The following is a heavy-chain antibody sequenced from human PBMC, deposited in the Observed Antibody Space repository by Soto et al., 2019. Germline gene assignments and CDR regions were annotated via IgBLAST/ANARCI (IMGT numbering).Heavy chain of an antibody. CDR1: GYTFTGYY. J-gene: IGHJ3*02. Sequence: ASVKVSCKASGYTFTGYYMHWVRQAPGQGLEWMGWISPNSGGTNYAQKFQGWVTMTRDTSISTAYMELSRLRSDDTTVYYCAVYDSSGPGAFEIWGQGTMVTVSS. CDR3: AVYDSSGPGAFEI. D-gene: IGHD3-22*01. V-gene: IGHV1-2*04. CDR2: ISPNSGGT.